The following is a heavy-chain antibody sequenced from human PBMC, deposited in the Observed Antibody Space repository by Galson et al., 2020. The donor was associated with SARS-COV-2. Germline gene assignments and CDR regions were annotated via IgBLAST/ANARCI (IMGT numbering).Heavy chain of an antibody. J-gene: IGHJ5*02. CDR2: FDPEDGET. Sequence: ASVKVSCKVSGYTLTELSMHWVRQAPGKGLEWMGGFDPEDGETIYAQKFQGRVTMTEDTSTDTAYMELSSLRSEDTAVYYCATGSPAYYDILTGYYSNWFDPWGQGTLVTVSS. CDR1: GYTLTELS. V-gene: IGHV1-24*01. CDR3: ATGSPAYYDILTGYYSNWFDP. D-gene: IGHD3-9*01.